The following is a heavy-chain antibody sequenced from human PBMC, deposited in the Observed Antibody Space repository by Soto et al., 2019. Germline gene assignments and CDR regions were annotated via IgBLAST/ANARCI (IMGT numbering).Heavy chain of an antibody. D-gene: IGHD6-19*01. Sequence: GASVKVSCKASGYTFTSYAMHWVRQAPGQRLEWMGGINAGNGNTKYSQKFQGRVTITRDESASTAYMELSSLRSEDTAVYYCARVGYSSGWYWFDPWGQGTLVTVSS. V-gene: IGHV1-3*01. CDR1: GYTFTSYA. CDR2: INAGNGNT. CDR3: ARVGYSSGWYWFDP. J-gene: IGHJ5*02.